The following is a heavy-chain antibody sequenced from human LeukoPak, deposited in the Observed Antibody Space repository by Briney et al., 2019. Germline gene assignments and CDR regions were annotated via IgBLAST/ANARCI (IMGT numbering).Heavy chain of an antibody. CDR1: GGSISSYY. CDR3: ARLFAGDY. CDR2: IYDSGST. J-gene: IGHJ4*02. D-gene: IGHD3-10*01. V-gene: IGHV4-59*12. Sequence: SETLSLTCTVSGGSISSYYWSWIRQPPGKGLEWIGYIYDSGSTYYNPSLKSRVTISVDTSKNQFSLKLSSVTAADTAVYYCARLFAGDYWGQGTLVTVSS.